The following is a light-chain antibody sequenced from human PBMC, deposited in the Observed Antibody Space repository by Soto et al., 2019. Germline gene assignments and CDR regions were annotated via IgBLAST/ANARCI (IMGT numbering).Light chain of an antibody. CDR3: QQSFTTPPYT. CDR2: AAS. V-gene: IGKV1-39*01. Sequence: DIQMTQSPSSLSASVGDRVIITCRASQSVSSYLNWYQQKLGQAPKLLISAASNLRSGVPSRFSGSRSGTEFTLTISGLEVEDFAISFCQQSFTTPPYTFGQGTRL. CDR1: QSVSSY. J-gene: IGKJ2*01.